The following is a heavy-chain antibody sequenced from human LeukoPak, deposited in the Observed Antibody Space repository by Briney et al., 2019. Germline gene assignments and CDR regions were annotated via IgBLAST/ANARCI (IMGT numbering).Heavy chain of an antibody. CDR3: ARHSDHYYYMDV. J-gene: IGHJ6*03. Sequence: SETLSLTCTVSGYSISSGYYWGWIRQPPGKGLEWIGNIYHSGSTYYNPSLKSRVTISVDASKNQFSLKLSSVTAADTAVYYCARHSDHYYYMDVWGKGTTVTVSS. CDR1: GYSISSGYY. V-gene: IGHV4-38-2*02. CDR2: IYHSGST.